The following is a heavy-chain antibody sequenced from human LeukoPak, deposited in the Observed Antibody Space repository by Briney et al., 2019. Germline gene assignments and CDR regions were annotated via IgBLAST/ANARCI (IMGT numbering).Heavy chain of an antibody. CDR2: INHSGST. V-gene: IGHV4-34*01. CDR3: ARGGLYSYRGVYY. CDR1: GGSFSGYY. Sequence: KPSETLSLTCAVYGGSFSGYYWSWIRQPPGKGLEWIGEINHSGSTNYNPSLKSRVTISVDTSKNQFSLKLSSVTAADTAVYYCARGGLYSYRGVYYWGQGTLVTVSS. D-gene: IGHD5-18*01. J-gene: IGHJ4*02.